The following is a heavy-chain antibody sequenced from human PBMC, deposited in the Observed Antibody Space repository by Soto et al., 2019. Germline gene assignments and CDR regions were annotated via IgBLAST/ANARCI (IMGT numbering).Heavy chain of an antibody. Sequence: GGSLRLSCAASGFTSGYHAMNGVRQAPGKGLEWGSTSRRNGENTHYADSVKGRFIISSDNASNTVDLQMNSLRVEDTAVSYCVSWVSDRFGSWGQGSMVRVSS. CDR2: SRRNGENT. CDR3: VSWVSDRFGS. D-gene: IGHD6-13*01. CDR1: GFTSGYHA. J-gene: IGHJ4*02. V-gene: IGHV3-23*01.